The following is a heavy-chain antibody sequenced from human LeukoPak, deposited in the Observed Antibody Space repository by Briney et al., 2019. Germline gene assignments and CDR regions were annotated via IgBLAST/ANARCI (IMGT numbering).Heavy chain of an antibody. Sequence: QAGGSLRLSCVASGFTFSSYWMTWVRQAPGKGLEWVATIKPDGSDKYYVDSMKGRSTISRDNAKNSVSLQMNSLRVEDTAVYYCARDLTTVTNNGDYWGQGTLVTVSS. CDR3: ARDLTTVTNNGDY. D-gene: IGHD4-17*01. CDR2: IKPDGSDK. CDR1: GFTFSSYW. V-gene: IGHV3-7*01. J-gene: IGHJ4*02.